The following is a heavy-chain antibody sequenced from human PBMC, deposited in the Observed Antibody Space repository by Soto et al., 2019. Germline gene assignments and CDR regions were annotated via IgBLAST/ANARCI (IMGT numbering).Heavy chain of an antibody. CDR2: ISGSGGST. J-gene: IGHJ4*02. CDR3: AKGSMNGIVVVPAAPH. Sequence: SLRLSCAASGFTFSSYAMSWVRQAPGKGLEWVSAISGSGGSTYYADSVKGRFTISRGNSKNTLYLQMNSLRAEDTAVYYCAKGSMNGIVVVPAAPHWGQGTLVTVSS. V-gene: IGHV3-23*01. D-gene: IGHD2-2*01. CDR1: GFTFSSYA.